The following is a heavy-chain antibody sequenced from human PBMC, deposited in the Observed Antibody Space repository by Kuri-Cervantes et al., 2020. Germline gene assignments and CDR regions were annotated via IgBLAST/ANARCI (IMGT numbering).Heavy chain of an antibody. Sequence: SVKVSCKASGGTFSSYAISWVRQAPGQGLEWMGGIIPIFGTANYAQKFQGRVTITADESTSTAYMELSSLRSEDTAVYYCAAGSGRLTMVRGEPWVFWDQGTLVTVSS. CDR1: GGTFSSYA. CDR2: IIPIFGTA. J-gene: IGHJ4*02. CDR3: AAGSGRLTMVRGEPWVF. V-gene: IGHV1-69*13. D-gene: IGHD3-10*01.